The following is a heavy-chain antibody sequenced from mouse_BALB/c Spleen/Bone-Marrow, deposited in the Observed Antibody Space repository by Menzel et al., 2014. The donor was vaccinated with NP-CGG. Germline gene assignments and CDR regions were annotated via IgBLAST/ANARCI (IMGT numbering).Heavy chain of an antibody. Sequence: VQLQQSAAELARPGASVKLSCKASGYIFTSYTIQWIKQRPGQGLEWIGYINPSIGYTEYNQKFKDKTTLTADTSSSTTYRQLSSLTSEDSAVYYCAREGTYYAYFDYWGQGTTLTVSS. CDR3: AREGTYYAYFDY. CDR2: INPSIGYT. J-gene: IGHJ2*01. CDR1: GYIFTSYT. V-gene: IGHV1-4*02. D-gene: IGHD1-1*01.